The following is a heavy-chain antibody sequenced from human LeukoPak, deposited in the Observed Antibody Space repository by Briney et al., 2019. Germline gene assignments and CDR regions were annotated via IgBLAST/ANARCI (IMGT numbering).Heavy chain of an antibody. D-gene: IGHD6-19*01. Sequence: GGSLRLSCAASGFTVSNKYMTWVRQAPGKGLEWVSLIYSDGRTYYADSVKGRFTISRDNSKNMLYLQMNSLGTEDTAVYYCAKDRWGAVASFDYWGQGTLVTVSS. CDR2: IYSDGRT. V-gene: IGHV3-53*05. J-gene: IGHJ4*02. CDR1: GFTVSNKY. CDR3: AKDRWGAVASFDY.